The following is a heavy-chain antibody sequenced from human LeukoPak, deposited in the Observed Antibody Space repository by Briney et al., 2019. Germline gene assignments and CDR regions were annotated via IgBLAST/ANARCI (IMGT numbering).Heavy chain of an antibody. D-gene: IGHD1-26*01. J-gene: IGHJ4*02. CDR3: ARDIVGATHDY. V-gene: IGHV4-39*07. Sequence: PSETLSLTCTVSGASVSGSAYYWGWIRQPPGKGLEWIGSIYYSGSTYYNPSLKSRVTISVDTSKNQFSLKLTSVTAADTAMYYCARDIVGATHDYWGQGTLVTVSS. CDR2: IYYSGST. CDR1: GASVSGSAYY.